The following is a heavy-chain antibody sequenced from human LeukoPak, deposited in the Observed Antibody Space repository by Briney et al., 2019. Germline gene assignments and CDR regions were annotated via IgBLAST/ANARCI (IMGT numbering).Heavy chain of an antibody. J-gene: IGHJ3*02. D-gene: IGHD3-10*01. CDR1: GFTFSDHY. Sequence: GGSLRLSCAASGFTFSDHYMDWVRQASGKGLEWVGRTRNKANRYTTEYAASVKGRFTISRDDSKNSLYLQINSLKTEDTAVYYCARGGRYLPLDIWGQGTMVTVSS. CDR2: TRNKANRYTT. CDR3: ARGGRYLPLDI. V-gene: IGHV3-72*01.